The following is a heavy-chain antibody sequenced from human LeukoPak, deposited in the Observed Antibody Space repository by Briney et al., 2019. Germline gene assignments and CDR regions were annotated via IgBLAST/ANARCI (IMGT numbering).Heavy chain of an antibody. D-gene: IGHD4/OR15-4a*01. J-gene: IGHJ4*02. Sequence: GGSLRPSCAASGFNFSNYSMNWFRKAPGKGLEWVSYISSSGRTIHHADSVKGRFTISRDNAKNSLYLQMNSLRDEDTAVYYCARFRSVLWDFDYWGQGALVTVSS. CDR2: ISSSGRTI. CDR3: ARFRSVLWDFDY. V-gene: IGHV3-48*02. CDR1: GFNFSNYS.